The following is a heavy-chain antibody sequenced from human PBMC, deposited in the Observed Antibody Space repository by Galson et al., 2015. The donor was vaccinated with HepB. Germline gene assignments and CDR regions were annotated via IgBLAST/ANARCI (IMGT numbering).Heavy chain of an antibody. CDR3: TTPPPDYYDSSGYSP. CDR1: GFTFGDYA. CDR2: IKSKTDGGTT. Sequence: LSCAASGFTFGDYAMSWCRQAPGKGLEWVGRIKSKTDGGTTDYAAPVKGRFTISRDDSKNTLYLQMNSLQTEDTAVYYCTTPPPDYYDSSGYSPWGQGTLVTVSS. D-gene: IGHD3-22*01. J-gene: IGHJ5*02. V-gene: IGHV3-15*01.